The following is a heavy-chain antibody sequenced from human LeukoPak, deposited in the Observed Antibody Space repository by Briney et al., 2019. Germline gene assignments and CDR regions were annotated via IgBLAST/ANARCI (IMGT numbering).Heavy chain of an antibody. Sequence: SETLSLTCTVSGGSISSYYWSWIRQPPGKGLEWIGYIYYSGSTNYNPSLKSRVTISVDTSKNQFSLKLSSVTAADTAVYYCARGHVGYDFWSGYRDAFDIWGQGTIVTVSS. V-gene: IGHV4-59*01. CDR1: GGSISSYY. CDR3: ARGHVGYDFWSGYRDAFDI. D-gene: IGHD3-3*01. CDR2: IYYSGST. J-gene: IGHJ3*02.